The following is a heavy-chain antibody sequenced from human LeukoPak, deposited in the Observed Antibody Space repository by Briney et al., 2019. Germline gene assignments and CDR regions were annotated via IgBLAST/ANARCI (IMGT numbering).Heavy chain of an antibody. CDR2: ISSSSSYI. CDR3: ARGGFYDSIGYYRDDFDY. CDR1: GFTFTSYT. V-gene: IGHV3-21*01. Sequence: GGSLRLSCAASGFTFTSYTMNWVRQAPGKGLECVSSISSSSSYIFYADSVKGRFTISRDNAENSLYLQMNSLRAEDTAVYYCARGGFYDSIGYYRDDFDYWGQGTLVTVSS. D-gene: IGHD3-22*01. J-gene: IGHJ4*02.